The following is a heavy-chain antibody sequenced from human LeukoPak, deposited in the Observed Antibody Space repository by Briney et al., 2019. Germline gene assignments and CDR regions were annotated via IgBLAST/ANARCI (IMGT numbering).Heavy chain of an antibody. V-gene: IGHV1-18*01. J-gene: IGHJ4*02. CDR2: ISAYNGNT. CDR3: ARLWFGESYSSAYFDY. D-gene: IGHD3-10*01. Sequence: ASVKVSCKASGYTFTSYGISWVRQAPGQGLEWMGWISAYNGNTNYAQKLQGRVTMTTDTSTSTAYMELRSLRSDDTAVYYCARLWFGESYSSAYFDYWGQGTLVTVSS. CDR1: GYTFTSYG.